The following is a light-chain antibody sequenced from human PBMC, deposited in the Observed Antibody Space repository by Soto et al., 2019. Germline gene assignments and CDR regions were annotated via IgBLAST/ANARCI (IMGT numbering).Light chain of an antibody. Sequence: QSVLTQPASVSGSPGQSITISCTGTSSDVGGYTYVSWYQQHPGKAPKLMIYEVRNRPSGVSHRFSGSTSGNTASLTISGLQAEDEADYYCSSYTSGSTPYVFGTGTKLTVL. J-gene: IGLJ1*01. CDR3: SSYTSGSTPYV. CDR2: EVR. V-gene: IGLV2-14*01. CDR1: SSDVGGYTY.